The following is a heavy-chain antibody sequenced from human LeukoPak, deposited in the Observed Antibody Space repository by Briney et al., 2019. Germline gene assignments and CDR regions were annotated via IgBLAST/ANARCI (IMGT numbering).Heavy chain of an antibody. CDR3: AKANWVSNADAVW. Sequence: QPGGSLRLSCAASGFTFSSYSMNWVRQAPGKGLEWVSYISSSSSTIYYADSVKGRFTISRDNAKNSLYLQMNSLRAEDTAIYYCAKANWVSNADAVWWGQGTQVTVSS. V-gene: IGHV3-48*04. CDR1: GFTFSSYS. D-gene: IGHD1-1*01. J-gene: IGHJ4*02. CDR2: ISSSSSTI.